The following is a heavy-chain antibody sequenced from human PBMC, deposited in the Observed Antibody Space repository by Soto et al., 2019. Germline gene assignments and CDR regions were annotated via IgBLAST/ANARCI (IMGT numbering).Heavy chain of an antibody. D-gene: IGHD6-25*01. Sequence: SVKVSCKASGGTFSSYAISWLRQAPGQGLEWMGGIIPIFGTANYAQKFQGRVTITADESTSTAYMELSSLRSEDTAVYYCARDSLGGSGYFEYWGQGTLVTVSS. CDR1: GGTFSSYA. CDR2: IIPIFGTA. V-gene: IGHV1-69*13. CDR3: ARDSLGGSGYFEY. J-gene: IGHJ4*02.